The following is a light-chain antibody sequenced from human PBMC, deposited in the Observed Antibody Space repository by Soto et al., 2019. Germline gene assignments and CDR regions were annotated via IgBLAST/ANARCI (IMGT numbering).Light chain of an antibody. V-gene: IGLV2-14*01. Sequence: QSVLTQPASVSGSPGQSITISCTGTSSDVGSYNYVSWYQQHPGKAPKLMIYEIRDRPSGISSRFSGSKSGNTASLTISGLQTEEEADYYCSSYTSSSILFRTATKVTVL. J-gene: IGLJ1*01. CDR2: EIR. CDR3: SSYTSSSIL. CDR1: SSDVGSYNY.